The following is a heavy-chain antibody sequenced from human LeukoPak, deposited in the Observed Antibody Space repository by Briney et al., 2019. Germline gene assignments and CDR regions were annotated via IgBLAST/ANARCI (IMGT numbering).Heavy chain of an antibody. CDR3: ARDGGAGSIRPYYYDSSGSPLVY. D-gene: IGHD3-22*01. J-gene: IGHJ4*02. CDR1: GFTFSNAW. CDR2: IKSKTDGGTT. Sequence: GGSLRLSCAASGFTFSNAWMSWVRQAPGKGLEWVGRIKSKTDGGTTDYAAPVKGRFTISRDDSKNTLYLQMNSLRAEDTAVYYCARDGGAGSIRPYYYDSSGSPLVYWGQGTLVTVSS. V-gene: IGHV3-15*01.